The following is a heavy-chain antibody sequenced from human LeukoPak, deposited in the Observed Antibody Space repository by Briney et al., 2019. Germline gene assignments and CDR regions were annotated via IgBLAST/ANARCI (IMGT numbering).Heavy chain of an antibody. J-gene: IGHJ3*02. Sequence: SVKVSCKASGGTFSSYAISWVRQAPGQGLEWMGRIIPILGIANYAQKFQGRVTITADKSTSTAYMELSSLRSEDTAVYYCATDSSGYYLCAFDIWGQGTMDTVSS. CDR3: ATDSSGYYLCAFDI. D-gene: IGHD3-22*01. V-gene: IGHV1-69*04. CDR2: IIPILGIA. CDR1: GGTFSSYA.